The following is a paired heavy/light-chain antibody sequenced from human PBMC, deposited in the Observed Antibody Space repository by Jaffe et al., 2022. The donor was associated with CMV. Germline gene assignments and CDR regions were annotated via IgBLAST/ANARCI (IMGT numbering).Light chain of an antibody. CDR1: NVGSKD. CDR2: RDS. V-gene: IGLV3-9*01. CDR3: QVWDSSTASVI. J-gene: IGLJ2*01. Sequence: SYELTQPLSVSVALGQTARITCGGNNVGSKDLHWYQQKPGQAPVLVIYRDSSRPSGIPERFSGSNSGNTATLTISRAQAGDEADYYCQVWDSSTASVIFGGGTKLTVL.
Heavy chain of an antibody. V-gene: IGHV3-23*04. CDR1: GFTFKSYA. Sequence: EVQLVESGGGLVQPGGSLRLSCVASGFTFKSYAMTWVRQAPGKGLQWVSSISGGGVSTYYADSVMGRFTISRDNSKNTLYLQMNSLRAEDTAIYFCAQVSGGGTYCTGGNCFYQYWGQGALVTVSS. CDR2: ISGGGVST. J-gene: IGHJ4*02. D-gene: IGHD2-15*01. CDR3: AQVSGGGTYCTGGNCFYQY.